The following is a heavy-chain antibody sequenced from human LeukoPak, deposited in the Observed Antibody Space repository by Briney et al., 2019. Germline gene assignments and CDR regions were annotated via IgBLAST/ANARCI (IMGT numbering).Heavy chain of an antibody. Sequence: ASVKVSCKASGYTFTSYGISWVRQAPGQGLEWMGWISAYNGNTKYAQKLQGRVTMTTDTSTSTAYMELRSLRSEDTAVYYCARDNSVRDEAWWFNPWGQGTLVTVSS. CDR2: ISAYNGNT. D-gene: IGHD5-24*01. CDR3: ARDNSVRDEAWWFNP. J-gene: IGHJ5*02. V-gene: IGHV1-18*01. CDR1: GYTFTSYG.